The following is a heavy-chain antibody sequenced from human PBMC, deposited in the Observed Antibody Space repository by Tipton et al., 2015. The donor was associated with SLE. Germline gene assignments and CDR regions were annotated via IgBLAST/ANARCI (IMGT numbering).Heavy chain of an antibody. V-gene: IGHV4-59*01. CDR2: IYYSGST. D-gene: IGHD3-3*01. J-gene: IGHJ5*02. CDR1: GGSISSYY. Sequence: TLSLTCTVSGGSISSYYWSWIRQPPGKGLEWIGYIYYSGSTNYNPSLKSRVIISVDTSKNQFSLKLSSVTAADTAVYYCARDVTIFGVAGNWFDPWGQGTLVTVSS. CDR3: ARDVTIFGVAGNWFDP.